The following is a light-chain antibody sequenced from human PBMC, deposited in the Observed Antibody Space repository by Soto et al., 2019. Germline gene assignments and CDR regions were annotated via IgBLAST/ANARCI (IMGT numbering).Light chain of an antibody. CDR2: LNSDGSH. CDR3: QTWGTGIQVV. J-gene: IGLJ2*01. V-gene: IGLV4-69*01. Sequence: QLVLTQSPSASASLGASVKLTCTLSSGHSSYAIAWHQQQPDKGPRYLMKLNSDGSHSKGDGIPDRFSGSSSGAERYLTISSLQSEDEADYYCQTWGTGIQVVFGGGTKLTVL. CDR1: SGHSSYA.